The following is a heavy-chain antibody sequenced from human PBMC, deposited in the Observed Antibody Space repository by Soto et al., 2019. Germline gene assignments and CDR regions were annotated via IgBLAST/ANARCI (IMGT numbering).Heavy chain of an antibody. D-gene: IGHD1-7*01. CDR3: PRDCPELHRPYYYCMDV. J-gene: IGHJ6*02. CDR2: TYYRSKWYN. CDR1: GDRVSSNSAA. V-gene: IGHV6-1*01. Sequence: PSQTLSLTCAISGDRVSSNSAAWNWIRQSPSRGLEWLGRTYYRSKWYNDYAVSVKSRITINPDTSKDQFSLQLNSVTPEDTAVYYCPRDCPELHRPYYYCMDVWGQGTTVTVSS.